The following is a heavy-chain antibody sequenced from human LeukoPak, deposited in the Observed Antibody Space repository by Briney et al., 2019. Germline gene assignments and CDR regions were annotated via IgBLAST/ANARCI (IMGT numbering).Heavy chain of an antibody. D-gene: IGHD5-18*01. CDR2: IHPDGSTT. Sequence: RGSLRLSCAASGFTFRSYWMHWIRQVPGKGLVWVSRIHPDGSTTNYADSVKGRFTISRDSAKNTLYLQMNSLTDEDTGVYYCARGGSGNSYGEFTYWGQGSLVTVSS. J-gene: IGHJ4*02. CDR3: ARGGSGNSYGEFTY. CDR1: GFTFRSYW. V-gene: IGHV3-74*01.